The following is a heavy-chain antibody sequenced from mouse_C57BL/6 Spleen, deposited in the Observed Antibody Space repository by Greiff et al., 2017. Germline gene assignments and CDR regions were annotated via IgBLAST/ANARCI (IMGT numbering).Heavy chain of an antibody. Sequence: VQLQQSGPELVKPGASVKISCKASGYAFSSSWMNWVKQRPGKGLEWIGRIYPGDGDTNYNGKFKGKATLTADKSSSTAYMQLSSLTSEDSAVYFCARVLLGGYFDVWGTGTTVTVSS. CDR1: GYAFSSSW. V-gene: IGHV1-82*01. J-gene: IGHJ1*03. D-gene: IGHD1-1*01. CDR2: IYPGDGDT. CDR3: ARVLLGGYFDV.